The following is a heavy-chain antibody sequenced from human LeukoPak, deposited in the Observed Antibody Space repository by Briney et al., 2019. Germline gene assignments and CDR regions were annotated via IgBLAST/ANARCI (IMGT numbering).Heavy chain of an antibody. CDR1: GFTFSSCW. Sequence: PGGSLRLSCVASGFTFSSCWMSWVRQAPGKGLEWVANINQDGSGKDYVDSLKGRFTISRDNTKNSLYLQMNSLRAEDTAVYYCARGYRYVVYWGQGTLVTVSS. D-gene: IGHD6-13*01. V-gene: IGHV3-7*03. J-gene: IGHJ4*02. CDR2: INQDGSGK. CDR3: ARGYRYVVY.